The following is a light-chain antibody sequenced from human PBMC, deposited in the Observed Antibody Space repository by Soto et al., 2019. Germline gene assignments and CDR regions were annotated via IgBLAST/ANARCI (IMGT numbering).Light chain of an antibody. CDR1: QTASSSH. V-gene: IGKV3D-20*01. Sequence: VLTQSPATLSLSTGERAALSCGASQTASSSHLAWYQQKPGQAPRLLIYDASRRATGISDRFSGSGSGTDFTLTISRLESEDFAVYYCQQYGRSPYTFGQGTKVDIK. J-gene: IGKJ2*01. CDR2: DAS. CDR3: QQYGRSPYT.